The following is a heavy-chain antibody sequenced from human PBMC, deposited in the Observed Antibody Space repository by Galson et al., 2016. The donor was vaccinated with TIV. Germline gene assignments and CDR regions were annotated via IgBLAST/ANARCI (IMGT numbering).Heavy chain of an antibody. V-gene: IGHV1-8*01. CDR2: VIPNSGKT. J-gene: IGHJ4*02. D-gene: IGHD2-21*02. Sequence: SVKVSCKASGYTFTNSEINWVRQATGQGLEWMGWVIPNSGKTSYAQKFQGRLTMTRDTSISTAYMELRRLRSDDTAVYYCARLASCGGDCYYVDSWGQGTLVTVSS. CDR3: ARLASCGGDCYYVDS. CDR1: GYTFTNSE.